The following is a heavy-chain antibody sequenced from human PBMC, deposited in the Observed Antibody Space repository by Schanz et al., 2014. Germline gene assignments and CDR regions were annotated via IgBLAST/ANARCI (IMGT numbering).Heavy chain of an antibody. D-gene: IGHD3-10*01. Sequence: QVQLVQSGAEVKKPGASVKVSCKASGYTFVSYSMHWVRQAPGQGLEWMGRIISILGIPNYAQKFQGRVTFTADKSTSTAYMELSSLKSEDTAVYYCARGPIPIQGVPMDFWGQGTLVTVSS. V-gene: IGHV1-69*09. CDR1: GYTFVSYS. J-gene: IGHJ4*02. CDR3: ARGPIPIQGVPMDF. CDR2: IISILGIP.